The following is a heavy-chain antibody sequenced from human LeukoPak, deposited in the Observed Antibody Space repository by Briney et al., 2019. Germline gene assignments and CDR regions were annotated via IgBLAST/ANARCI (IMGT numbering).Heavy chain of an antibody. V-gene: IGHV1-24*01. CDR1: GYSLNELS. CDR2: SNADDDKT. CDR3: AIETYSATLDH. J-gene: IGHJ4*02. D-gene: IGHD5-12*01. Sequence: ASVKVSCKVSGYSLNELSIFWVRQSPVKGLEWMGGSNADDDKTIYAQDFQGRVAMTEDSSTDTAYMELRGLTSDDTAVYYCAIETYSATLDHWGQGTQVTVSS.